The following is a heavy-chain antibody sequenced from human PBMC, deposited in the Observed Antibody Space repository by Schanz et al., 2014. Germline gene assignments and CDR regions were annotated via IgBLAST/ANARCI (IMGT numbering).Heavy chain of an antibody. CDR1: GFTVSSNH. V-gene: IGHV3-21*01. CDR2: ISSSSSYI. CDR3: ARDGDRFYHNYYMDV. Sequence: EVQLVESGGGLVKPGGSLRLSCAVSGFTVSSNHMSWVRQAPGKGLEWVSSISSSSSYIYYADSVKGRFTVSRDNARNSLYLHMNTLGAEDTAVYYCARDGDRFYHNYYMDVWGKGTTVTVSS. J-gene: IGHJ6*03. D-gene: IGHD4-17*01.